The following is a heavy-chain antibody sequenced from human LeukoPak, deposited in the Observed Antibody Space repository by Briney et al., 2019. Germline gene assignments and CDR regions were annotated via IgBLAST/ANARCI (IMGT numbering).Heavy chain of an antibody. J-gene: IGHJ6*02. CDR3: ARGGPVVVYGFFQTHYYYGMDV. CDR1: GGSISSYY. D-gene: IGHD2-2*01. V-gene: IGHV4-59*01. CDR2: IYYSGST. Sequence: KPSETLSLTCTVSGGSISSYYWSWIRQPPGKGLEWIGYIYYSGSTNYNPSLKSRVTISVDTSKNQFSLKLSSVTAADTAVYYCARGGPVVVYGFFQTHYYYGMDVWGQGTTVTVSS.